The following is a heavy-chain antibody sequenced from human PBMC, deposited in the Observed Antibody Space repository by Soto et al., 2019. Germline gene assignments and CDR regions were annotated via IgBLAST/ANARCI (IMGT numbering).Heavy chain of an antibody. CDR3: ASAYGPGPG. CDR2: VDPSDSFT. D-gene: IGHD3-10*01. Sequence: GESLKISCKGSGYSFTSYWLSRLRQMPGKGLERTGRVDPSDSFTNYSPSFQGHVTISADKSISTAYLQWNSLKASDTAMYYCASAYGPGPGWGPGSLVT. CDR1: GYSFTSYW. V-gene: IGHV5-10-1*01. J-gene: IGHJ4*02.